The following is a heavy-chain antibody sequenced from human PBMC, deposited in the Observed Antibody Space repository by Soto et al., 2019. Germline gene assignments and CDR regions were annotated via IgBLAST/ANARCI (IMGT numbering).Heavy chain of an antibody. J-gene: IGHJ4*02. CDR1: GYTFTSYG. V-gene: IGHV1-18*01. CDR2: INPYNGNT. CDR3: EREWFGIDY. D-gene: IGHD3-16*01. Sequence: QVQLVQSGAEVKKPGASVKVSCNASGYTFTSYGISWVRQAPGQGLEWMGWINPYNGNTNYAQKRQGRVTMATDTSTNTAYMELRSLRSDDTAVYYCEREWFGIDYWGQGTLVTVSS.